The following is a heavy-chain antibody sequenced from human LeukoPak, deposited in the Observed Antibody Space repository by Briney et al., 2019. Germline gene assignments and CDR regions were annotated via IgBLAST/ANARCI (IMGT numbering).Heavy chain of an antibody. V-gene: IGHV3-53*01. J-gene: IGHJ3*02. D-gene: IGHD1-26*01. CDR2: IYSAADGGDT. Sequence: QPGGSLRLSRTVSEFSVSHNYMTWVRQAPGKGLEWVSIIYSAADGGDTYYADSVKGRFTISRDNSKNTLYLQMNSLRAEDTAVYYCAPGGNAAFDIWGQGTMVTVSS. CDR3: APGGNAAFDI. CDR1: EFSVSHNY.